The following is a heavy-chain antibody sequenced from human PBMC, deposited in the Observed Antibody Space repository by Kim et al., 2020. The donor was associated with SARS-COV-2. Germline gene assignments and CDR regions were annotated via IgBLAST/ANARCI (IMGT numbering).Heavy chain of an antibody. CDR1: GYSFTSYW. J-gene: IGHJ6*02. Sequence: GESLKISCKGSGYSFTSYWITWVRQMPGKGLEWMGRIDPTDSDTKYSPSLHGHVTFSVDKSISIAYLQWSSLKASDTAMYYCASLIRGSGYPSYYYYGMDVWGQGTTVTVSS. D-gene: IGHD3-3*01. CDR2: IDPTDSDT. V-gene: IGHV5-10-1*01. CDR3: ASLIRGSGYPSYYYYGMDV.